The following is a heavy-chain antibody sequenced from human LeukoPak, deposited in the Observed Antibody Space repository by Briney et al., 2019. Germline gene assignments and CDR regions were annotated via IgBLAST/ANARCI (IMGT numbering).Heavy chain of an antibody. CDR1: GGTFSSYA. D-gene: IGHD1-1*01. CDR2: IIPIFGTA. J-gene: IGHJ3*02. Sequence: GASVKVSCKASGGTFSSYAISWVRQAPGQGLEWMGGIIPIFGTANYAQKFQGRVTITTDESTSTAYMELSSLRSEDTAVYYCAREGVQEEGTYSAFDIWGQGTMVTVSS. CDR3: AREGVQEEGTYSAFDI. V-gene: IGHV1-69*05.